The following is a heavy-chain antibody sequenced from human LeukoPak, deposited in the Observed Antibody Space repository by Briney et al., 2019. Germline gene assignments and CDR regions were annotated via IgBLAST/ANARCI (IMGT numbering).Heavy chain of an antibody. CDR1: GFTFSSYG. CDR2: IWYDGSNK. CDR3: ASDSGFNWFDP. D-gene: IGHD6-25*01. J-gene: IGHJ5*02. Sequence: GGSLRLSCAASGFTFSSYGMHWVRQAPGKGLEWVAVIWYDGSNKYYADSVKGRFTISRDNAKNSLYLQMNSLRAEDTAVYYCASDSGFNWFDPWGQGTLVTVSS. V-gene: IGHV3-33*01.